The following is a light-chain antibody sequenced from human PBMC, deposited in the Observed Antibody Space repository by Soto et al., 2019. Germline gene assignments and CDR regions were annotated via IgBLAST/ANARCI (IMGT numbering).Light chain of an antibody. CDR2: DVI. CDR1: SSDIGGYDF. J-gene: IGLJ1*01. CDR3: NSCTSTNAYV. V-gene: IGLV2-14*03. Sequence: QFVLTQPASVSGSPGQSITISCTGTSSDIGGYDFVSWYQQHPGKAPKLMIYDVINRPSGVPNRFSGSKSGNTASLTISGLQAEDEADYYCNSCTSTNAYVFXTGTKVTVL.